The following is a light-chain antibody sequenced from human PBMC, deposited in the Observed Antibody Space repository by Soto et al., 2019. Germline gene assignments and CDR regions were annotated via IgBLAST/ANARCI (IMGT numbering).Light chain of an antibody. V-gene: IGKV3-20*01. J-gene: IGKJ5*01. CDR1: QSVSSNN. CDR3: QQYDNSIT. CDR2: GAS. Sequence: EIVLTQSPGTLSLSPGETATLSCRASQSVSSNNLAWYHQKPGQTPRLLIYGASSRATGIPDRFSGSGSGTDFTLNISRLEPEDFAVYYWQQYDNSITFGPGTRLEIE.